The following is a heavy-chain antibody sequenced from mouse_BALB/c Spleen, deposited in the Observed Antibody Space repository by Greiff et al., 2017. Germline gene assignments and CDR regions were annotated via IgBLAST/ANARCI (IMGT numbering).Heavy chain of an antibody. Sequence: QVQLKESGAELVRPGVSVKISCKGSGYTFTDYAMHWVKQSHAKSLEWIGVISTYYGDASYNQKFKGKATMTVDKSSSTAYMELARLTSEDSAIYYCARGGNYDYDAGFAYWGQGTLVTVSA. CDR1: GYTFTDYA. J-gene: IGHJ3*01. CDR2: ISTYYGDA. CDR3: ARGGNYDYDAGFAY. V-gene: IGHV1S137*01. D-gene: IGHD2-4*01.